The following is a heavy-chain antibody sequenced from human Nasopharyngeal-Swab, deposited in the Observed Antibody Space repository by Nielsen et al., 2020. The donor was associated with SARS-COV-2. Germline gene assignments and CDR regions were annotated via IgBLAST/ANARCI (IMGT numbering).Heavy chain of an antibody. CDR1: GFTFDTFG. Sequence: GESLKISCAASGFTFDTFGMTWVRQAPGKGLEWVSRISGSGSGTYYADSVKGRFTISRDNSKNTLYLQMNSLRADDTAVYYCAKGGVSVYSDSYYFDFWGQGTLVTVSS. CDR2: ISGSGSGT. CDR3: AKGGVSVYSDSYYFDF. J-gene: IGHJ4*02. D-gene: IGHD1-26*01. V-gene: IGHV3-23*01.